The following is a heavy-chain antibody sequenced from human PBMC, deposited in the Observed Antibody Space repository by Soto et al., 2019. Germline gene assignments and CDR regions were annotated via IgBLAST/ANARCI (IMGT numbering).Heavy chain of an antibody. CDR1: GFIISRSG. CDR2: ISYDGNNK. D-gene: IGHD2-15*01. J-gene: IGHJ4*01. V-gene: IGHV3-30*18. CDR3: AKQVATVH. Sequence: QVQLVESGGGVVLPGTSLRLSCAAYGFIISRSGMHWVRQAPGKGLEWVAVISYDGNNKYYADSVKGRFTISRDNSKNKLHLQMTSQRVEDTAVYYLAKQVATVHWGQGTLLTVSS.